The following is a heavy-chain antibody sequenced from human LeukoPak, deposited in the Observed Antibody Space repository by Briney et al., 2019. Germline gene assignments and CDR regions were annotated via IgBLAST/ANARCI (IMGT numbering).Heavy chain of an antibody. CDR3: ATLLKGGSPNWFDP. CDR2: IYYSGST. CDR1: GGSISSSSYY. J-gene: IGHJ5*02. Sequence: SETLSLTCTVSGGSISSSSYYWGWIRQPPGEGLEWIGSIYYSGSTYYNPSLKSRVTISVDTSKNQFSLKLSSVTAADTAVYYCATLLKGGSPNWFDPWGQGTLVTVSS. D-gene: IGHD1-26*01. V-gene: IGHV4-39*01.